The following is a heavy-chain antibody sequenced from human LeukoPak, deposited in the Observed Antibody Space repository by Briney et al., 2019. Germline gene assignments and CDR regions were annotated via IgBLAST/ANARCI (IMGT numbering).Heavy chain of an antibody. D-gene: IGHD6-6*01. V-gene: IGHV4-31*03. CDR1: GGSISSGGYY. Sequence: PSQTLSLTCTVSGGSISSGGYYWSWIRQHPGKGLEWIGYIYYSGSTYYNPSLKSRVTISVDTSKNQFSLKLSSVTAADTAVYYCAGTIAARRRDFDYWGQGTLVTVSS. J-gene: IGHJ4*02. CDR3: AGTIAARRRDFDY. CDR2: IYYSGST.